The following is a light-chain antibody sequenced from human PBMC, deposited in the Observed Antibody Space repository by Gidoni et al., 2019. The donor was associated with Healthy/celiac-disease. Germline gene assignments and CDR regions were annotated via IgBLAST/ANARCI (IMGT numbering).Light chain of an antibody. Sequence: EIVLTQSPGTLSLSPGERATLSCRVSQSVSSSYLAWYQQKPGQAPKRLIYGASSRATGLPDRFSGSGSGTDFTLTISRLGPEEVAVYYCQQYGSSPPSCSFGQGTKLEIK. V-gene: IGKV3-20*01. CDR1: QSVSSSY. J-gene: IGKJ2*04. CDR2: GAS. CDR3: QQYGSSPPSCS.